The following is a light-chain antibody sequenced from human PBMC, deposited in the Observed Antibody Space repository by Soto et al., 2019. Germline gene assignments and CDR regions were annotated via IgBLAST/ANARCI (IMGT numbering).Light chain of an antibody. V-gene: IGKV3D-20*02. CDR2: DST. CDR1: QSVGSKS. Sequence: EIVLTQSPGTLSLSPGERATLSCRAIQSVGSKSLAWYQQKPGQPPRLVVYDSTLRANGVPDRFGGSRSGTEFTLTINNLEPEDFAVYYCQQRNVWPPITFGQGTRLEIK. CDR3: QQRNVWPPIT. J-gene: IGKJ5*01.